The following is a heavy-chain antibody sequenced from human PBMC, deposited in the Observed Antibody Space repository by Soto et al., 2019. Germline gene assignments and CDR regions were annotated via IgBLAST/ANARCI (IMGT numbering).Heavy chain of an antibody. CDR2: ISASNGNR. J-gene: IGHJ4*02. V-gene: IGHV1-18*04. CDR3: VRDPQRNDY. Sequence: QVQLVQSGAAVKKPGASVKVSCKASGYDFSSYGISWVRQAPGQGLEWMGWISASNGNRDYAQQFQGRVTMTSDTSRTTADMELRSLRSDDTAVYYCVRDPQRNDYWGQGTLVNVSS. D-gene: IGHD2-2*01. CDR1: GYDFSSYG.